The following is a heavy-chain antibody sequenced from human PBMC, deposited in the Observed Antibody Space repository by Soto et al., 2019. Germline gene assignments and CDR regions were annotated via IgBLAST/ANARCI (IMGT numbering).Heavy chain of an antibody. Sequence: QVQLVESGGGVVQPGRSLRLSCAASGFTFSSYGMHWVRQAPGKGLEWVAIVSDDGRNKYYADSVKGRFTISRDNSKNTLYLQSNSLGAEDTAVYYCAKGAYSGCFLDFWGRGTLVTVSS. CDR2: VSDDGRNK. CDR3: AKGAYSGCFLDF. J-gene: IGHJ4*02. CDR1: GFTFSSYG. V-gene: IGHV3-30*18. D-gene: IGHD1-26*01.